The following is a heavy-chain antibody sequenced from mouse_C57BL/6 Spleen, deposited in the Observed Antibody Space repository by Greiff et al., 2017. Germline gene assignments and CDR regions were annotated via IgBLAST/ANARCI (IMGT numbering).Heavy chain of an antibody. CDR3: ASGDGYEDAMDY. D-gene: IGHD2-2*01. V-gene: IGHV1-61*01. Sequence: QVQLQQPGAELVRPGSSVKLSCKASGYTFTSYWMDWVKQRPGQGLEWIGNIYPSDSETHYNQKFKDKATLTVDKSSSTAYMQLSSLTSEDSAVYYCASGDGYEDAMDYWGQGTSVTVSS. CDR2: IYPSDSET. J-gene: IGHJ4*01. CDR1: GYTFTSYW.